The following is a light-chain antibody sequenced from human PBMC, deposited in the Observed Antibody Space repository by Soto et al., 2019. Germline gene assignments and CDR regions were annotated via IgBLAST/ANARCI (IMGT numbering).Light chain of an antibody. J-gene: IGKJ1*01. Sequence: EIVLTQSPGTLSLSPGEGATLSCRASQSVSTNFFAWYQQKPGQAPRLLIYGASTRATGIPDRFSGSGSGTDFPLPISSLEPEDFAVYYCQQYGRTSWTFGQGTKV. CDR2: GAS. CDR1: QSVSTNF. CDR3: QQYGRTSWT. V-gene: IGKV3-20*01.